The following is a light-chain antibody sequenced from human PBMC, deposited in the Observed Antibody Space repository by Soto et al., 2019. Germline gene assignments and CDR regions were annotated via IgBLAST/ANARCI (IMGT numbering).Light chain of an antibody. CDR3: QPYNSYSEA. V-gene: IGKV1-5*03. CDR2: KAS. CDR1: QSISSW. J-gene: IGKJ1*01. Sequence: DIQSTQSPSPLSASVGDRFTITCRASQSISSWLAWYQQKPGKAPKVLIYKASSLKSGVPSRFSGSGSGTEFTLTSSSLQPDDFATYYCQPYNSYSEAVGEGTKVDIK.